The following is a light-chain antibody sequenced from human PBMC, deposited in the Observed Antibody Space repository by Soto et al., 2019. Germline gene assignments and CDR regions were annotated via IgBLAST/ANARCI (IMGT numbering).Light chain of an antibody. CDR3: QQYDTWHPIT. J-gene: IGKJ5*01. V-gene: IGKV3-15*01. CDR1: QGVSSN. CDR2: GAS. Sequence: EIVMTQSLVTLSVSAGERVSLTCRASQGVSSNLAWYQKKPGQAPRLLIYGASTRATGIPARFSGSGSRTELTLTISILQSEYFAVYYCQQYDTWHPITFGQGTRLEIK.